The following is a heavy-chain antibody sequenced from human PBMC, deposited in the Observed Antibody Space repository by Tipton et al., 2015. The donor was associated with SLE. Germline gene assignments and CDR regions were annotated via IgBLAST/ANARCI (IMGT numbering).Heavy chain of an antibody. D-gene: IGHD2-21*02. Sequence: SLRLSCAGSGFTFSSYAMHWVRQVPGKGLLWVSHINSGGTTTTYADSVKGRFTISRDNTKNTLYLHMNSLRAEDTAVYYCAREAMTYDSWGQGTLVTVSS. CDR3: AREAMTYDS. V-gene: IGHV3-74*01. CDR1: GFTFSSYA. CDR2: INSGGTTT. J-gene: IGHJ5*01.